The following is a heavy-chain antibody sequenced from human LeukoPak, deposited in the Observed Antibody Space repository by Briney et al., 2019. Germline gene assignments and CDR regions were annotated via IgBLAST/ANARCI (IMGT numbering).Heavy chain of an antibody. CDR3: ARVGYCSGGSCYGAFDI. Sequence: GGSLRLSCAASGFTFSSYWMHWVRQAPGKGLVWVSRINSDGSSTSYADSVKGRFTISRDNAKNSLYLQMNSLRAEDTAVYYCARVGYCSGGSCYGAFDIWGQGTMVTVSS. V-gene: IGHV3-74*01. D-gene: IGHD2-15*01. J-gene: IGHJ3*02. CDR2: INSDGSST. CDR1: GFTFSSYW.